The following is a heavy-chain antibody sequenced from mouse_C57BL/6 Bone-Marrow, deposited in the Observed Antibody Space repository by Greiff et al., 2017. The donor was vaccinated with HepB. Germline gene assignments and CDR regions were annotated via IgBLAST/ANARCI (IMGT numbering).Heavy chain of an antibody. J-gene: IGHJ4*01. D-gene: IGHD1-1*01. CDR1: GYTFTSYW. V-gene: IGHV1-59*01. CDR2: IDPSDSYT. Sequence: QVQLQQPGAELVRPGTSVKLSCKASGYTFTSYWMHWVKQRPGQGLEWIGVIDPSDSYTNYNQKFKGKATLTVDTSSSTAYMQLSSLTSEDSAVYYCARPNYVYYAMDDWGQGTSVTVSS. CDR3: ARPNYVYYAMDD.